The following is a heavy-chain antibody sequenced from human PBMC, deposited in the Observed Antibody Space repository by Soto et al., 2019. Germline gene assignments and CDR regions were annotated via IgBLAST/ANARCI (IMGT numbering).Heavy chain of an antibody. J-gene: IGHJ4*02. Sequence: SXTLSLPCAISVDSVSGNSAAWNWIIQSPYRGLEWLGWTYYRSKWYHAYAVSVKSRITVTPDTYKNQFSLHLTSVAPEDTAVYYCARDFPHYESTSCYLDYWGQ. D-gene: IGHD3-16*01. CDR2: TYYRSKWYH. V-gene: IGHV6-1*01. CDR1: VDSVSGNSAA. CDR3: ARDFPHYESTSCYLDY.